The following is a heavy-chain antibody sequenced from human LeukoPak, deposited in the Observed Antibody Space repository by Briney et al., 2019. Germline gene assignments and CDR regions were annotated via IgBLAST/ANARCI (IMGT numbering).Heavy chain of an antibody. V-gene: IGHV1-2*02. CDR3: ARDSCDSRGFNYYY. CDR1: GYTFTGYY. D-gene: IGHD3-22*01. CDR2: INPNSGAT. Sequence: GASVKLSFTSAGYTFTGYYLHRVRQAPGQGLEWMGWINPNSGATNYAQKFQGRVTMTRDTSISTAYMELSRLRSDDTAVYYCARDSCDSRGFNYYYWGPVTLVTVSS. J-gene: IGHJ4*02.